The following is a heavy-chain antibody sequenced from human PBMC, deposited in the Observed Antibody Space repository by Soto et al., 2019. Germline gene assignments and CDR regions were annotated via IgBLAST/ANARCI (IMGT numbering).Heavy chain of an antibody. D-gene: IGHD3-10*01. CDR2: IYPGDSDT. CDR3: AFRDYYYCGCAYCAFDI. V-gene: IGHV5-51*01. Sequence: PGESLKISCKGSGYSFTSYWIGWVRQMPGKGLEWMGIIYPGDSDTRYSPSFQGQVTFSADKSISTAYLQLSSLKASDTAMYYCAFRDYYYCGCAYCAFDIWGLGTLVTVSS. J-gene: IGHJ3*02. CDR1: GYSFTSYW.